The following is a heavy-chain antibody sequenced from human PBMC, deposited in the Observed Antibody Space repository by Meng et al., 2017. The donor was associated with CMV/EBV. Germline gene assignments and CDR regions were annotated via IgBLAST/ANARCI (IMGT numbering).Heavy chain of an antibody. Sequence: GESLKISGEASGFTFDDYGMSWVRQAQGKGLEWVSGINWNGGSTGYADSVKGRFTISRDNAKNSLYLQMNSLRAEDTALYYCARARVEMATILVVQFDYWGQGTLVTVSS. V-gene: IGHV3-20*04. CDR3: ARARVEMATILVVQFDY. D-gene: IGHD5-24*01. CDR2: INWNGGST. CDR1: GFTFDDYG. J-gene: IGHJ4*02.